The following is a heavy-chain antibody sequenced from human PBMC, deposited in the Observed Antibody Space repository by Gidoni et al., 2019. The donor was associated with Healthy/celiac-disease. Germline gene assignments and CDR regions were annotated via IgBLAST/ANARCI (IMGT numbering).Heavy chain of an antibody. D-gene: IGHD5-12*01. CDR1: GFTFSRDS. CDR3: ARGNSGYEIDY. CDR2: ISSSSRYI. V-gene: IGHV3-21*01. Sequence: EVQRVEAGGGLVKPGGALRLACAASGFTFSRDSMNWVRQAPGKGREWVSSISSSSRYIYYAASVKGRFTISRDNAKHSLYLQMTSLRAEDTAVYYCARGNSGYEIDYWGHGTLVTVSS. J-gene: IGHJ4*01.